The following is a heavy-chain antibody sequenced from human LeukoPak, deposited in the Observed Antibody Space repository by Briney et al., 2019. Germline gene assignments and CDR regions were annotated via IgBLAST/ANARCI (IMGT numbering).Heavy chain of an antibody. J-gene: IGHJ4*02. CDR2: INPNSGGT. V-gene: IGHV1-2*02. CDR3: ARDREDILTGYYPFHY. CDR1: GYTFTGYY. Sequence: ASVKVSCKASGYTFTGYYMHWVRQAPGQGLEWMGWINPNSGGTNYAQKFQGRVTMTRDTSISTAYMELSRLRSDDTAVYYCARDREDILTGYYPFHYWGQGTLVTVSS. D-gene: IGHD3-9*01.